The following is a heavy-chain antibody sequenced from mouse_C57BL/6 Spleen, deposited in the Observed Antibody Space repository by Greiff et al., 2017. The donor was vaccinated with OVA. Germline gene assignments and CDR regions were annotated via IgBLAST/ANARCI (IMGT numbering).Heavy chain of an antibody. Sequence: VQLQQSGPGLVAPSQSLSITCTVSGFSLTSYGVHWVRQPPGKGLEWLVVIWSDGSTTYNSALKSRLSISKDNSKSQVFLKMNSLQTDDTAMYYCARHAHGNYGGFAYWGQGTLVTVSA. CDR2: IWSDGST. D-gene: IGHD2-1*01. CDR1: GFSLTSYG. V-gene: IGHV2-6-1*01. J-gene: IGHJ3*01. CDR3: ARHAHGNYGGFAY.